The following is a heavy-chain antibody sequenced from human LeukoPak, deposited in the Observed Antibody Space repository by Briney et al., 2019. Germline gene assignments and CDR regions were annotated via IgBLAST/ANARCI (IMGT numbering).Heavy chain of an antibody. CDR3: ATYSSSNAREFQY. Sequence: GGSLRLSCAASGFMFSEYGMHWVRQAPGKGLEWVAFIRDDGSNKLSADSVKGRFTISRDNAKISLYLQMNSLRAEDTAVYYCATYSSSNAREFQYWGQGTLVTVSS. V-gene: IGHV3-30*02. J-gene: IGHJ1*01. CDR1: GFMFSEYG. CDR2: IRDDGSNK. D-gene: IGHD2-2*01.